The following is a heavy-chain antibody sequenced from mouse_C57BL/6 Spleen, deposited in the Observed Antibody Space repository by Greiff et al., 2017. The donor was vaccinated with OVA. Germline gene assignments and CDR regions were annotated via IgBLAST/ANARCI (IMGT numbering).Heavy chain of an antibody. V-gene: IGHV5-6*01. CDR1: GFTFSSYG. CDR3: ARHGDYGNYDYYAMDY. J-gene: IGHJ4*01. D-gene: IGHD2-1*01. CDR2: ISSGGSYT. Sequence: EVQVVESGGDLVKPGGSLKLSCAASGFTFSSYGMSWVRQTPDKRLEWVATISSGGSYTYYPDSVKGRFTISRDNAKNTLYLQMSSLKSEDTAMYYCARHGDYGNYDYYAMDYWGQGTSVTVSS.